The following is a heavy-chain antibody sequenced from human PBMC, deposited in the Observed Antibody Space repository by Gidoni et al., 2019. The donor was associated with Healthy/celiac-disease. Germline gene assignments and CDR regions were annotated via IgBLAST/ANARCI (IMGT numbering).Heavy chain of an antibody. J-gene: IGHJ5*02. CDR2: IIPIFCTA. V-gene: IGHV1-69*01. Sequence: QVPLVQSGAAVKKPGSSVKVSCKVSGGTFSSYAISWVRQAPGQGLAWRGGIIPIFCTANYAQKVQGRVTITADESTSTAYMELSSLRSEDTAVYYCAREGEAQEFYPWGQGTLVTVSS. CDR1: GGTFSSYA. D-gene: IGHD3-10*01. CDR3: AREGEAQEFYP.